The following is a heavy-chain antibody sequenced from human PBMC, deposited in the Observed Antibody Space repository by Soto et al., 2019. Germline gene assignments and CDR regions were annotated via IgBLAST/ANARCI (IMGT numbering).Heavy chain of an antibody. J-gene: IGHJ4*02. V-gene: IGHV3-23*01. CDR2: VGVSGATT. CDR3: ANFRAGLGSQTDS. D-gene: IGHD3-10*01. CDR1: GFTFSSYA. Sequence: EVQLLESGGNLVQPGGSLRLSCAASGFTFSSYAMSWVRQAPGKGLEWVSTVGVSGATTYYTDSVKGRFTISRDNSNNTLFLQMHSLRAEDPAIYYCANFRAGLGSQTDSWRQGTLVTVSS.